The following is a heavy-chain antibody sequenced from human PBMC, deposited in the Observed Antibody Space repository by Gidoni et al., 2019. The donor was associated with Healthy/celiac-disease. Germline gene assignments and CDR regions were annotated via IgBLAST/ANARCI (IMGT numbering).Heavy chain of an antibody. Sequence: EVQLLESGGGLVQPGGSLRLSCAASGFPFSSYAMSWVRQAPGKGLEWVTAISGSLGSTYYADPVKGRFTISRDNFKNTLYLKMNSLRGEDTAVYYCAKDRSGWYHFDYWGQGTLVTVSS. CDR3: AKDRSGWYHFDY. V-gene: IGHV3-23*01. J-gene: IGHJ4*02. D-gene: IGHD6-19*01. CDR2: ISGSLGST. CDR1: GFPFSSYA.